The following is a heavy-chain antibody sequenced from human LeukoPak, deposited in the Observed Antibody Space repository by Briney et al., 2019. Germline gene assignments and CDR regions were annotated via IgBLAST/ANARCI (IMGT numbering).Heavy chain of an antibody. CDR2: INHSGSI. V-gene: IGHV4-34*01. D-gene: IGHD3-22*01. J-gene: IGHJ4*02. Sequence: SETLSLTCAVYGGSFSGYYWSWIRQPPGKGLEWIGEINHSGSINYNPSLKSRVTISVDMSKNQFSLKLSSVTAADTAVYYCARGTPPPTYYYDSSGYYYFDYWGQGTLVTVSS. CDR1: GGSFSGYY. CDR3: ARGTPPPTYYYDSSGYYYFDY.